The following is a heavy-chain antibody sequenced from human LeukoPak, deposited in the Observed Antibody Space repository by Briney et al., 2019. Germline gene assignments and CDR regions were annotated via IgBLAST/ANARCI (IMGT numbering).Heavy chain of an antibody. D-gene: IGHD3-22*01. V-gene: IGHV3-33*01. CDR3: ARGPTYYYDSSGYHPEYFQH. CDR1: GFTPDTYG. CDR2: IWYDGSSK. J-gene: IGHJ1*01. Sequence: GGPLRLSCAASGFTPDTYGMHWVRQAPGKGLEWVAVIWYDGSSKYYADSVKGRFTISRDNSKNTLYLQMNSLRAEDTAVYYCARGPTYYYDSSGYHPEYFQHWGQGTLVTVSS.